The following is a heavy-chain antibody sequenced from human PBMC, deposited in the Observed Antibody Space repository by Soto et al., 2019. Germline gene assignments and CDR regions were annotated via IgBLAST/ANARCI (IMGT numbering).Heavy chain of an antibody. J-gene: IGHJ3*02. CDR2: ISYDGSNK. CDR1: GFTFSSYA. CDR3: AKDATAVNGVWDPFEM. V-gene: IGHV3-30-3*01. D-gene: IGHD2-8*01. Sequence: PGGSLRLSCAASGFTFSSYAMHWVRQAPGKGLEWVAVISYDGSNKYYADSVKGRFTISRDNSKNTLYLQMNSLRVDDTAVYYCAKDATAVNGVWDPFEMWGHGTEVTVSS.